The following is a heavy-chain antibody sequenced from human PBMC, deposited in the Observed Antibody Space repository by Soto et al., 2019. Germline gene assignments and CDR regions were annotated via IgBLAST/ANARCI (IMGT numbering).Heavy chain of an antibody. CDR3: ARDAELLWFGESINPYCHGTDV. D-gene: IGHD3-10*01. V-gene: IGHV3-11*01. J-gene: IGHJ6*02. Sequence: QVQLVESGGGLVKPGGSLRLSCAASGFTFSDYYMSWLRQAPGKGLEWVSYISSSGSTIYYADSVKGRFTISRDNAKNSLYLQVNGLRAEDTAVYYCARDAELLWFGESINPYCHGTDVWGQGPTGAVSS. CDR1: GFTFSDYY. CDR2: ISSSGSTI.